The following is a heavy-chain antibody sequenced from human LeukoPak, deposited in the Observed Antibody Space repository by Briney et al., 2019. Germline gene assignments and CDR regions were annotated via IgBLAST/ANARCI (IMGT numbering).Heavy chain of an antibody. CDR3: ARGPCYYDSSGYYY. D-gene: IGHD3-22*01. CDR2: INSYGSST. CDR1: GFTFSSYW. V-gene: IGHV3-74*01. J-gene: IGHJ4*02. Sequence: GGSLRLSCAASGFTFSSYWMHWVRQAPGKGLVRVSRINSYGSSTSYADSVKGRFTISRDNAKNTLYLQMQSLRAEDTAVCDCARGPCYYDSSGYYYWGQGTLVSVSS.